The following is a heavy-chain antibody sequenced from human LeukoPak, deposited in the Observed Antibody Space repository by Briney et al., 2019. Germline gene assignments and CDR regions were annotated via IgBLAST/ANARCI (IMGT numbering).Heavy chain of an antibody. J-gene: IGHJ6*03. Sequence: GGSLRLSCAASGFTFSSYAMHWVRQAPGKGLEYVSAVSSNGGSTYYANSVKGRFTISRDNSKNTLYLQMGSLRAEDMAVYYCARVAEYCSSTSCYKDYYYYMDVWGKGTTVTVSS. CDR2: VSSNGGST. CDR3: ARVAEYCSSTSCYKDYYYYMDV. V-gene: IGHV3-64*01. CDR1: GFTFSSYA. D-gene: IGHD2-2*02.